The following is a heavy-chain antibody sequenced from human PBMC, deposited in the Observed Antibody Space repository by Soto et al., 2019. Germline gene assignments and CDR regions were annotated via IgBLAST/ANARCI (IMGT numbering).Heavy chain of an antibody. V-gene: IGHV1-69*05. Sequence: SVKVSCKASDGTFSSDAISCVLLAAGQRLEWMGGIIPIFGTANYAQKLQGRVTMTTDTSTSTAYMELRSLRSDDTAVYYCARDGVDTATGYYYGMDVWGQGTTVTVSS. CDR3: ARDGVDTATGYYYGMDV. CDR1: DGTFSSDA. CDR2: IIPIFGTA. D-gene: IGHD5-18*01. J-gene: IGHJ6*02.